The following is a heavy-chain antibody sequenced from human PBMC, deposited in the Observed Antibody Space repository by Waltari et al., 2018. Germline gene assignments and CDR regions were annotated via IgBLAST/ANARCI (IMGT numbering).Heavy chain of an antibody. Sequence: QVQLVQSAAQVEKPGASVKVSCEASGYTFTGYYIHWVRQAPGQGFEWVGWFNPNSGGSNLPQKFQDRVTMTGDTSVSAAYMELWRLRSDDTAVYYCARGVPTTTVGDLIDYWGQGTLVTVSS. CDR1: GYTFTGYY. J-gene: IGHJ4*02. D-gene: IGHD1-26*01. CDR2: FNPNSGGS. CDR3: ARGVPTTTVGDLIDY. V-gene: IGHV1-2*02.